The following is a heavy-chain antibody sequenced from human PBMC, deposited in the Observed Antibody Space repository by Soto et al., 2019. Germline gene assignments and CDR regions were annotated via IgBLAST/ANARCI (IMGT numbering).Heavy chain of an antibody. CDR1: GFTFSSYA. D-gene: IGHD3-10*01. CDR3: AAGEPLLY. CDR2: ISGVGEVTT. J-gene: IGHJ4*02. V-gene: IGHV3-23*01. Sequence: PGGSLRLSCAASGFTFSSYAMSWVRQAPGKGLEWVSAISGVGEVTTYYADSVRGRFTISRDNSKNTLYLHMDSLGAEDTAMYYCAAGEPLLYRGRGTLVTVSS.